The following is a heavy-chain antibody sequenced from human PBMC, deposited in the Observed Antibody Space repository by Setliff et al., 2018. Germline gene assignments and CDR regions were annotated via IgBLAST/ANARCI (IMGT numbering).Heavy chain of an antibody. J-gene: IGHJ5*02. D-gene: IGHD1-26*01. CDR2: LHTSGST. CDR3: ARDNTILGATDH. V-gene: IGHV4-61*02. CDR1: GGSLNSGSYY. Sequence: PSETLSLTCAVSGGSLNSGSYYWSWIRQSTERGLEWLGRLHTSGSTTYNPALNSRVTISVDTSTNQFSLRLTSLTAADTAVYFCARDNTILGATDHWGQGTLVTVS.